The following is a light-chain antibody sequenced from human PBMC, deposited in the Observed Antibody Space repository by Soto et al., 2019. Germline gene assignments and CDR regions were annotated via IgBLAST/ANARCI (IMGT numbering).Light chain of an antibody. CDR2: DVS. V-gene: IGLV2-14*01. CDR1: SSDIGVSNY. Sequence: QSALTQPASVSGSPGQSITISCTGTSSDIGVSNYVSWYQQHPGKAPKLIIYDVSNRPSGVSNRFSGSKSGNTASLTISGLQAKDEADYYCSSFARYSTLFGGGTKVTVL. J-gene: IGLJ2*01. CDR3: SSFARYSTL.